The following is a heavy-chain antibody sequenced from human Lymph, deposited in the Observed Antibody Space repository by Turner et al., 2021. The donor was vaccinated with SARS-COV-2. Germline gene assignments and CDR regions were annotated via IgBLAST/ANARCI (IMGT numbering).Heavy chain of an antibody. CDR2: IYYSGST. D-gene: IGHD4-17*01. V-gene: IGHV4-31*03. J-gene: IGHJ4*02. CDR1: GGSISSGGYY. CDR3: ARDYGGNSNYFGY. Sequence: QVQLRESGPGLVKPSQTLSLTCTVPGGSISSGGYYWSWIRQHPGKGLEWIGYIYYSGSTYYNPSLKSRVTISVDTSKNQFSLKLSSVTAADTAVYYCARDYGGNSNYFGYWGQGTLVTVSS.